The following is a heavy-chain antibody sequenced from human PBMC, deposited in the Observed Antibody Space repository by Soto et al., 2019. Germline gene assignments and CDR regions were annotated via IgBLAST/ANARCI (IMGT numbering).Heavy chain of an antibody. CDR2: IYYSGST. D-gene: IGHD2-21*01. CDR3: VILNPTSAGMYT. Sequence: PSETLSLTCSVSGGSISSYYWGWIRQPPGKGLEWIGSIYYSGSTYYNPSLKSRVTISVDTSKNQFSLKLSSVTAADTAVYYCVILNPTSAGMYTWGQETTLTISS. V-gene: IGHV4-39*01. CDR1: GGSISSYY. J-gene: IGHJ6*02.